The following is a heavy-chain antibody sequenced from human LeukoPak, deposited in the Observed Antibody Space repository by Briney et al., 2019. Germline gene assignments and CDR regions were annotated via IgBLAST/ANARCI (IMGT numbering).Heavy chain of an antibody. D-gene: IGHD3-22*01. CDR1: GFTFDDYG. V-gene: IGHV3-20*04. CDR2: INWNGGST. Sequence: PGGSLRLSCAASGFTFDDYGMSWVRQAPGKGLEWVSGINWNGGSTGYADSVKGRFTISRDNAKNSLYLQMNSLRAEDTALYYFARVTASYDSSGYSGYYYFDYWGQRTLVTVSS. CDR3: ARVTASYDSSGYSGYYYFDY. J-gene: IGHJ4*02.